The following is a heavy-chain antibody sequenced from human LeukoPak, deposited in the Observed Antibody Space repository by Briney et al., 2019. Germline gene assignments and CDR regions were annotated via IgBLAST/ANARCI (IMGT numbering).Heavy chain of an antibody. CDR2: IYPGDSDT. D-gene: IGHD3-22*01. Sequence: GESLKISCKGSGYSFTSYWIGWVRQMPGKGLEWMGTIYPGDSDTRYSPSFQGQVTISADKSISTAYLQWSSLKASDTAMYYCARHRVVSYYYDSSGYSAFDIWGQGTMVTVSS. V-gene: IGHV5-51*01. J-gene: IGHJ3*02. CDR1: GYSFTSYW. CDR3: ARHRVVSYYYDSSGYSAFDI.